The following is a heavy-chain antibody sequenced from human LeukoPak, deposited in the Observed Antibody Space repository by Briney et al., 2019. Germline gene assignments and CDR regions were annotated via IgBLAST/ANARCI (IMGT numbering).Heavy chain of an antibody. J-gene: IGHJ4*02. CDR3: TTTYSQAYWNY. V-gene: IGHV3-15*01. Sequence: GGSHRLSCAGSGFTFSNAWMHWVRQAPGKGLEWVGRIKSKPNGGTTDYGAPVKGRFTISRDDSKNTLYLQMSSLKTEDTAVYYCTTTYSQAYWNYWGQGTLVTVSS. D-gene: IGHD2-15*01. CDR2: IKSKPNGGTT. CDR1: GFTFSNAW.